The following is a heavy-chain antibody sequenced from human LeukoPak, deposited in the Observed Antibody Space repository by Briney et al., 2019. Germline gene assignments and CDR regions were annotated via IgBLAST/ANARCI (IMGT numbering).Heavy chain of an antibody. CDR1: GGSISSSSYY. CDR2: IYYSGST. V-gene: IGHV4-39*01. D-gene: IGHD6-13*01. Sequence: SETLSLTCTVSGGSISSSSYYWGWIRQPPGKGLEWIGSIYYSGSTYYNPSLKSRVTISVDTSKNQFSLKLSSVTAADTAVYYCARLQRAAAGSDDYWGQGTLVTVSS. J-gene: IGHJ4*02. CDR3: ARLQRAAAGSDDY.